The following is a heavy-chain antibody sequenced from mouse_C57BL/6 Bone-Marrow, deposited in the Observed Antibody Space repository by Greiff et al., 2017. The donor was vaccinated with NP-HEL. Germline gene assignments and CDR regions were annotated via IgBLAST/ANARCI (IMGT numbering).Heavy chain of an antibody. CDR3: ARNAYGRFAY. D-gene: IGHD5-1-1*01. CDR2: IYPGDGDT. Sequence: QVQLQQSGPELVKPGASVKISCKASGYAFSSSWMNWVKQRPGKGLEWIGRIYPGDGDTNYIGKFKGKATLTADKSSSTAYMQLSSLTSEDSAVYFCARNAYGRFAYWGQGTLVTVSA. V-gene: IGHV1-82*01. CDR1: GYAFSSSW. J-gene: IGHJ3*01.